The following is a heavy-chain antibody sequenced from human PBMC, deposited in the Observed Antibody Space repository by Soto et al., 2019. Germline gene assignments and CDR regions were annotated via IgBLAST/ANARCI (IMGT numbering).Heavy chain of an antibody. V-gene: IGHV4-59*01. CDR1: GGSISSYY. D-gene: IGHD2-15*01. CDR2: IYCSGST. J-gene: IGHJ6*02. CDR3: ARVDPRYCSGGSCYPYVDYYGMDV. Sequence: SETLSLTCTVSGGSISSYYWSWIRQPPGKGLEWIGYIYCSGSTNYNPSLKSRVTISIDTSKNQFSLKLSSVTAADTAAYYCARVDPRYCSGGSCYPYVDYYGMDVWGQGTTVTVSS.